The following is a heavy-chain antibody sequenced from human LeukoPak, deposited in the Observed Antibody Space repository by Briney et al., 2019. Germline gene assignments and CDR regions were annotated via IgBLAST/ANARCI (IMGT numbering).Heavy chain of an antibody. CDR1: GYTFTSYG. CDR2: ISAYNGNT. D-gene: IGHD3-16*01. CDR3: ARDPPAGMVVMFGGDY. V-gene: IGHV1-18*01. Sequence: ASVKVSCKASGYTFTSYGISWVRQAPGQGLEWMGWISAYNGNTNNAQKLQGRVTITTDTSTSTAYMELRSLRSDDTAVYYCARDPPAGMVVMFGGDYWGQGTLVTVSS. J-gene: IGHJ4*02.